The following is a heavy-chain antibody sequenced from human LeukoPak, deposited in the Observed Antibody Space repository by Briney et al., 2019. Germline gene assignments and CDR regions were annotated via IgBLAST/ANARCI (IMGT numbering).Heavy chain of an antibody. J-gene: IGHJ4*02. CDR2: INPNSGGT. Sequence: ASVKVSCKASGYTFTGYYMHWVRQAPGQGLEWMGWINPNSGGTNYAQKFQGWVTMTRDTSISTAYTELSRLRSDDTAVYYCARGQSMVRGVIIMGNDYWGQGTLVTVSS. D-gene: IGHD3-10*01. CDR3: ARGQSMVRGVIIMGNDY. CDR1: GYTFTGYY. V-gene: IGHV1-2*04.